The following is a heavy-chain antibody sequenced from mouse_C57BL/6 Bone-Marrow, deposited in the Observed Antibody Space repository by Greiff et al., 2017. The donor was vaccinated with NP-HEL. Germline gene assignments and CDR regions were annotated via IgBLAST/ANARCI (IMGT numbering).Heavy chain of an antibody. Sequence: VQLQQSGPELVKPGASVKISCKASGYTFTDYYMNWVKQSHGKSLEWIGAINPNDGGTSYNQKFKGKATLTVDKSSSTAYMELRSLTSEDSAVYYCASYVYAMDYWGQGTSVTVSS. V-gene: IGHV1-26*01. CDR2: INPNDGGT. J-gene: IGHJ4*01. CDR1: GYTFTDYY. D-gene: IGHD2-12*01. CDR3: ASYVYAMDY.